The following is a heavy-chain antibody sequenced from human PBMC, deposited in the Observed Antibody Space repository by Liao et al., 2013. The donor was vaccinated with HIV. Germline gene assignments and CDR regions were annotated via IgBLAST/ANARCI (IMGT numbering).Heavy chain of an antibody. CDR3: ARGRLGLRFLMFWFDT. Sequence: QVRLQESGPGLVKPSQTLSLTCTVSGDLIRRDNYYWTWIRQPAGKGLEWIGHIYTGMSTTGTTNYNPSLKSRVSISADTSSNHVSLKLTSVTAADTAVYYCARGRLGLRFLMFWFDTWGQGTLVTVSS. D-gene: IGHD3-3*01. J-gene: IGHJ5*02. CDR1: GDLIRRDNYY. V-gene: IGHV4-61*02. CDR2: IYTGMSTTGTT.